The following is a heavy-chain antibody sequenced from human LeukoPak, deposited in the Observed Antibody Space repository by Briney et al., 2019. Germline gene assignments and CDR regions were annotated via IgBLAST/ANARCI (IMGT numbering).Heavy chain of an antibody. D-gene: IGHD3-22*01. Sequence: SETLSLTCTVSGGSISSGDYYWSWIRQPPGKGLEWIGYIYYSGSTYYNPSLKSRVTISVDTSKNQFSLKLSSVTAADTAVYYCARGGGPRYDSSGYYAVGAFDIWGQGTMVTVSS. CDR1: GGSISSGDYY. J-gene: IGHJ3*02. CDR2: IYYSGST. CDR3: ARGGGPRYDSSGYYAVGAFDI. V-gene: IGHV4-30-4*01.